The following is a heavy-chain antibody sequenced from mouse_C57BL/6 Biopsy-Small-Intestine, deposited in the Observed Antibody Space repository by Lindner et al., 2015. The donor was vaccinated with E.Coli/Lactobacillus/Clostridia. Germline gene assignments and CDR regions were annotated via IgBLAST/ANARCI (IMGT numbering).Heavy chain of an antibody. Sequence: VQLQESGGGLVQPKGSLKLSCAASGFSFNTYAMNWVRQAPGKGLEWVARIRSKSNNYATYYADSVKDRFTISRDDSESMLYLQMNNLKTEDTAMYYRVRYSNYWYFDVWGTGTTVTVSS. V-gene: IGHV10-1*01. J-gene: IGHJ1*03. CDR1: GFSFNTYA. D-gene: IGHD2-5*01. CDR2: IRSKSNNYAT. CDR3: VRYSNYWYFDV.